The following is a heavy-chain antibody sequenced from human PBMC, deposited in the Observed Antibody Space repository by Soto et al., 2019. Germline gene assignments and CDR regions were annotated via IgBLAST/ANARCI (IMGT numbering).Heavy chain of an antibody. CDR3: AREPGGITGTTGYYYYYMDV. CDR1: GDSVSSNSAA. CDR2: TYYRSKWYN. Sequence: SPTLSLTCAISGDSVSSNSAAWNWIRQSPSRGLEWLGRTYYRSKWYNDYAVSVKSRITINPDTSKNQFSLQLNSVTPEDTAVYYCAREPGGITGTTGYYYYYMDVWGKGTTVTVSS. D-gene: IGHD1-20*01. V-gene: IGHV6-1*01. J-gene: IGHJ6*03.